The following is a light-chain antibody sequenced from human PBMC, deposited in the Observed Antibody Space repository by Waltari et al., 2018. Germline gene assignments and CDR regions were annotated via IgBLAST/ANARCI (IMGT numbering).Light chain of an antibody. J-gene: IGKJ1*01. V-gene: IGKV2-30*02. Sequence: DVVMTQSPLSLPVTLGQPASISCRSSQSRVHSDGNTYLNWCQQRPGQSPRRLFYRVSNRDSGVPDRFSGSGSGTDFTLKISRVEAEDVGVYYCMQGTHWPWTFGQGTKVEIK. CDR2: RVS. CDR3: MQGTHWPWT. CDR1: QSRVHSDGNTY.